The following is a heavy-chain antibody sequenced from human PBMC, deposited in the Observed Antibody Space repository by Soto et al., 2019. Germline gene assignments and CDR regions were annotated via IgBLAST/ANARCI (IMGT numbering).Heavy chain of an antibody. CDR1: GFSFSNYE. CDR3: ARDRWHANWHPGAFDI. J-gene: IGHJ3*02. D-gene: IGHD7-27*01. V-gene: IGHV3-48*03. CDR2: IDATGTII. Sequence: EVQLVESGGDLVQPGGSLRLSCAASGFSFSNYEMNWVRQAPGKGLEWVSYIDATGTIIHYADSVKGRFTISRDNSKNSLFLQMNSLRAEDTAVYYCARDRWHANWHPGAFDIWGRGTMVTVSS.